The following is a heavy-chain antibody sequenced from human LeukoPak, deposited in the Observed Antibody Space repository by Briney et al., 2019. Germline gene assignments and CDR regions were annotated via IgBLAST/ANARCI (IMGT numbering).Heavy chain of an antibody. CDR3: ARRSFRGADDD. CDR2: MNPNSGNT. CDR1: GYTFTSYD. J-gene: IGHJ4*02. Sequence: ASVKVSCKASGYTFTSYDINWVRQATGQGLEWMGWMNPNSGNTAYAQKFQGRVTMTRNTSISTAYMELSSLRSEDTAVYCCARRSFRGADDDWGQGTLVTVSS. V-gene: IGHV1-8*01. D-gene: IGHD3-10*01.